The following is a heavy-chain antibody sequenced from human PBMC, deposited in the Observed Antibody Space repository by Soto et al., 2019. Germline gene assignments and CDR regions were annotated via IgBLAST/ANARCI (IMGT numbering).Heavy chain of an antibody. CDR2: IIPFFRTA. D-gene: IGHD1-26*01. V-gene: IGHV1-69*01. Sequence: QVQMDQSGAEVKKPGSSVTVSCKASGVTFSSNAISWVRQAPGQGLEWMGGIIPFFRTANYAQKFQGRVTITADESTSTVYMELSSLRSEDTAVYYCATEPLSVTYYPRYFDLWGRGTLVTVSS. J-gene: IGHJ2*01. CDR3: ATEPLSVTYYPRYFDL. CDR1: GVTFSSNA.